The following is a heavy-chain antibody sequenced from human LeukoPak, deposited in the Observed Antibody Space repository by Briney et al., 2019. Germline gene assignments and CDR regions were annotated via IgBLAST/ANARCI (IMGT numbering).Heavy chain of an antibody. D-gene: IGHD3-10*01. Sequence: PGGSLRLSCAASGFTFSSYGMPWVRQAPGKGLEWVAVISYDGSNKYYADSVKGRFTISRDNSKNTLYLQMNSLRAEDTAVYYCAKDEEPFGESPHDAFDIWGQGTMVTVSS. V-gene: IGHV3-30*18. J-gene: IGHJ3*02. CDR2: ISYDGSNK. CDR1: GFTFSSYG. CDR3: AKDEEPFGESPHDAFDI.